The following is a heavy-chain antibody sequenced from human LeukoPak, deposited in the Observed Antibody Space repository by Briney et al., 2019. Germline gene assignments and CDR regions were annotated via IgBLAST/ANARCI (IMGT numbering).Heavy chain of an antibody. D-gene: IGHD3-16*01. CDR2: ISYDGSNK. Sequence: GGSLRLSCAASGVTFSSYAMHWVRQAPGKGLEWVAVISYDGSNKYYADSVKGRFTISRDNSKNTVSLQMNSLRGDDTAVYYCAKDDAWGRYKDWGQGTLVTVSS. CDR1: GVTFSSYA. J-gene: IGHJ1*01. V-gene: IGHV3-30*04. CDR3: AKDDAWGRYKD.